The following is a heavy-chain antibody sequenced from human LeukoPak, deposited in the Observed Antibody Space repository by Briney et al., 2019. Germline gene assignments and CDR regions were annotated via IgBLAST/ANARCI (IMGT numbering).Heavy chain of an antibody. CDR1: GYPFTHQW. J-gene: IGHJ4*02. V-gene: IGHV5-51*01. CDR2: IYPRDSDT. CDR3: ARHSDVIGAI. D-gene: IGHD3-10*01. Sequence: GESLKISCKASGYPFTHQWIGWERQKSGGGLEWMGIIYPRDSDTRYSPSFQGHVSISADTSINTAYLEWSRLEASDTAIYYCARHSDVIGAIWGQGTLVTVSS.